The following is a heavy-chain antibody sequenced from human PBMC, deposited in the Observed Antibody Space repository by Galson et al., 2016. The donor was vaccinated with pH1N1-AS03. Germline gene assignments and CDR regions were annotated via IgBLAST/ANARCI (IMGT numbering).Heavy chain of an antibody. J-gene: IGHJ4*02. CDR3: AKEGDEGAFDC. Sequence: SLRLSCAASGFTFKNYAMSWVRQAPGKGLEWVSVISGIGTSTYYAASVKGRFSISRDNARNTLSLQMDGLRAEDTALYYCAKEGDEGAFDCRGQGTLVTVSP. V-gene: IGHV3-23*01. CDR2: ISGIGTST. CDR1: GFTFKNYA.